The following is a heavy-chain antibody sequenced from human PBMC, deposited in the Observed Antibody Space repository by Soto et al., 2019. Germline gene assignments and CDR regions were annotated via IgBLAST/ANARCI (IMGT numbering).Heavy chain of an antibody. D-gene: IGHD4-17*01. V-gene: IGHV1-3*01. CDR1: GYTFTSYA. CDR2: INAGNGNT. J-gene: IGHJ4*02. CDR3: ARAPDYGDYGVDFDY. Sequence: ASVKVSCKASGYTFTSYAMHWVRQAPGQRLEWMGWINAGNGNTKYSQKFQGRVTITRDTSASTAYMELSSLRSEDTAVYYCARAPDYGDYGVDFDYWGQGTLVTVSS.